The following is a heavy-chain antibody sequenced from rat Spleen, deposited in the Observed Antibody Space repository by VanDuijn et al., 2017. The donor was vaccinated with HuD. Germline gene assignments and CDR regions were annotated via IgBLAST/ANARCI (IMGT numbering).Heavy chain of an antibody. CDR3: SPLPGYNLDH. Sequence: EVQLVESGGGRVQPGRSLRLSCVASGITFNNYWMTWIRQAPGKGLEWVASISNIDDTYYSDSVKGRFSISRDNAKSTLYLQMSSLRSEDTATYYCSPLPGYNLDHWGQGVMVTASS. D-gene: IGHD1-4*01. J-gene: IGHJ2*01. V-gene: IGHV5-31*01. CDR1: GITFNNYW. CDR2: ISNIDDT.